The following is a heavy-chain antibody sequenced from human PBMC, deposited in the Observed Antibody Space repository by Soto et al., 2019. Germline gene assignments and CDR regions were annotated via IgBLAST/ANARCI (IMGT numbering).Heavy chain of an antibody. Sequence: QVQLVQSGAEVKKPGASVKVSCKASGYTFTSYGITWVRQAPGQGLEWKGWISAYNGNTHHAQKLQGRVTMTTDTSTSTAYMELRSLRSDDTAVYYCARVNYRHQDWDLDPWGQGTLVAVSS. V-gene: IGHV1-18*04. CDR3: ARVNYRHQDWDLDP. J-gene: IGHJ5*02. CDR1: GYTFTSYG. CDR2: ISAYNGNT. D-gene: IGHD4-4*01.